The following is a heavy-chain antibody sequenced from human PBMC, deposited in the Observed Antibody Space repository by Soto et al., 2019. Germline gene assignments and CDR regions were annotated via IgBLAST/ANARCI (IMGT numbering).Heavy chain of an antibody. Sequence: HVQLVESRGGWVEPGGSLRLSCAASGFSFSDYYVNWIRQAPGKGLEWISYTGRSLYPISYADSVNGRISSSRDSAKNSVFPQMTCLRVEDTAVYYCARDNRSFWNGYYRRYDYYGMDGWGRGTMVIVSS. D-gene: IGHD3-3*01. CDR2: TGRSLYPI. CDR1: GFSFSDYY. V-gene: IGHV3-11*01. J-gene: IGHJ6*02. CDR3: ARDNRSFWNGYYRRYDYYGMDG.